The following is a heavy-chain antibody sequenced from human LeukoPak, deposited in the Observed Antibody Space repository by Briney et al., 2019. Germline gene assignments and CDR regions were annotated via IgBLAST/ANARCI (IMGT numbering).Heavy chain of an antibody. CDR1: GFTFSNYA. D-gene: IGHD6-19*01. V-gene: IGHV3-64*01. CDR3: ARGYSSAWSHFDY. J-gene: IGHJ4*02. Sequence: GGSLRLFCAASGFTFSNYAMHWVRQAPGKGLEYVSAISSNGGSTYYANSVKGRFTISRDNSKNTLYLQMGSLRAEDMAVYFCARGYSSAWSHFDYWGQGTLVTVSS. CDR2: ISSNGGST.